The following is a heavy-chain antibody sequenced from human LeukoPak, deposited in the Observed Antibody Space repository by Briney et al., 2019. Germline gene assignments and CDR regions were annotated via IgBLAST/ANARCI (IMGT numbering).Heavy chain of an antibody. J-gene: IGHJ4*02. CDR1: GYSFTSYW. CDR2: IYPGDSDT. D-gene: IGHD1-26*01. Sequence: GESLKISCKGSGYSFTSYWIGLVRQMPGKGLEWMGIIYPGDSDTRYSPSFQGQVTISADKSIRTAYLQWSSLKASDTAMYYCARRRRIVGATGDFDYWGQGTLVTVSS. CDR3: ARRRRIVGATGDFDY. V-gene: IGHV5-51*01.